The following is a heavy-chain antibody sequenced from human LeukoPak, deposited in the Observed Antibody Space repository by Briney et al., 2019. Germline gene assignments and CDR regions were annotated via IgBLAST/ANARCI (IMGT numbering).Heavy chain of an antibody. CDR1: GGSISHYY. V-gene: IGHV4-59*01. CDR2: ISYTGST. D-gene: IGHD3-16*01. J-gene: IGHJ4*02. CDR3: ARWMGGPDY. Sequence: SETLSLTCTVSGGSISHYYWSWIRQPPGKGLEWIGYISYTGSTNYNPSLKSRVTISVDTSKNQFSLELSSVTAADTAVYYCARWMGGPDYWGQGTLVTVSS.